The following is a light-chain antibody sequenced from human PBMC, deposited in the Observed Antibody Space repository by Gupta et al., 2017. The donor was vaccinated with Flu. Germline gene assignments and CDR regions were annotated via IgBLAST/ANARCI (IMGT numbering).Light chain of an antibody. J-gene: IGKJ4*01. V-gene: IGKV4-1*01. CDR2: WAS. Sequence: DIVMTQSPDSLAVSLGERATINCKSSQSVSSSSNNRNYVAWYQQKPGQPPKLLITWASARQSGVPDRFSGSGSGTDFTLTISSLQAEDAAVYHCQQFYTHSLTFGGGTKVEIK. CDR3: QQFYTHSLT. CDR1: QSVSSSSNNRNY.